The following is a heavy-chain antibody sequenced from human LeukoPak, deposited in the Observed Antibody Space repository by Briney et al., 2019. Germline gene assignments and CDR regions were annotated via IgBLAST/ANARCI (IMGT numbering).Heavy chain of an antibody. CDR3: AGEGLAWELPVRFYYLGLDV. Sequence: SQTLSLTCAISGDSVSSNSAAWNWVRQSPSRGIEWLGRTYYTSKWYNDYAVSVRSRIIIEPDTSKNQFSLQLKSVTPEDTAVYYCAGEGLAWELPVRFYYLGLDVWGQGTTVIVSS. V-gene: IGHV6-1*01. J-gene: IGHJ6*02. CDR1: GDSVSSNSAA. CDR2: TYYTSKWYN. D-gene: IGHD1-26*01.